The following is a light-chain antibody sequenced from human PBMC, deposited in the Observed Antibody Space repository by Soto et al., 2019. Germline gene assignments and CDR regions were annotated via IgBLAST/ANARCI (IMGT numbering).Light chain of an antibody. J-gene: IGKJ2*01. V-gene: IGKV4-1*01. CDR2: WAS. CDR1: QSVLYNSNNKNY. CDR3: QQYYSPPPT. Sequence: DMVMTQSPDSLAVSLGERATINCKSSQSVLYNSNNKNYLAWYQQKPGQPPKLLIYWASTRESGVPDRFSGSGSGTDFTLTISSLQAEDVAVYYCQQYYSPPPTFGQGTKLEIK.